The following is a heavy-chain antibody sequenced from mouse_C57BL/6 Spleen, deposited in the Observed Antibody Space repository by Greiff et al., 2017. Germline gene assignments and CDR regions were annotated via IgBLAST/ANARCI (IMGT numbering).Heavy chain of an antibody. D-gene: IGHD3-3*01. J-gene: IGHJ2*01. CDR3: AKNEGDGDFDY. CDR1: GFSLTSYG. V-gene: IGHV2-5*01. Sequence: VQGVESGPGLVQPSQSLSITCTVSGFSLTSYGVHWVRQSPGKGLEWLGVIWRGGSTDYNAAFMSRLSITKDNSKSQVFFKMNSLQADDTAIYCCAKNEGDGDFDYWGQGTTLTVSS. CDR2: IWRGGST.